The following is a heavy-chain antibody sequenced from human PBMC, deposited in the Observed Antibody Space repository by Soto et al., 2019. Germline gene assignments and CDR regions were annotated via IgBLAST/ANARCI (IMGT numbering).Heavy chain of an antibody. V-gene: IGHV1-69*12. J-gene: IGHJ4*02. Sequence: QVQLVQSGAEVKKLGSSVKVSCKASGGTFSSYAISWVRQAPGQGLEWMGGIIPIFGTANYAQKFQGRVTITADESTSTAYMELSSLRSEDTAMYYCARVDTAMVTFGHYFDYWGQGTLVTVSS. CDR1: GGTFSSYA. CDR2: IIPIFGTA. CDR3: ARVDTAMVTFGHYFDY. D-gene: IGHD5-18*01.